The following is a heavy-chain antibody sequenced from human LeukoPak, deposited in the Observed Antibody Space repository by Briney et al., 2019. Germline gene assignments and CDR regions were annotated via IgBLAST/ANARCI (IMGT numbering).Heavy chain of an antibody. J-gene: IGHJ6*02. CDR1: GFTFRNYG. Sequence: GKYLRLSCAASGFTFRNYGMHWVRQTPGKGLEWLAVIWFDGNNKFYADSVKGRFTISRDNSNNTLFLEMSSLRVEDSAVYYCARKRRFGNYYYYGMDVWGQGTTVTISS. V-gene: IGHV3-33*01. CDR2: IWFDGNNK. CDR3: ARKRRFGNYYYYGMDV. D-gene: IGHD3-3*01.